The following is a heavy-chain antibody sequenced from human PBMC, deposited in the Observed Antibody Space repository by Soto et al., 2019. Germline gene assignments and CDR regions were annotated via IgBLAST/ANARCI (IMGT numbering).Heavy chain of an antibody. CDR1: GYTFTGYF. CDR2: INPNSGGT. V-gene: IGHV1-2*04. CDR3: ARDLGYCGGGSCYPTPNAFDS. Sequence: ASVKVSCKASGYTFTGYFMHWVRQAPGQGLEWMGWINPNSGGTNYAQKMQGWITMTRDTSISTAYMELSRLRSDETAVYYCARDLGYCGGGSCYPTPNAFDSWGQGTMVAFS. J-gene: IGHJ3*02. D-gene: IGHD2-15*01.